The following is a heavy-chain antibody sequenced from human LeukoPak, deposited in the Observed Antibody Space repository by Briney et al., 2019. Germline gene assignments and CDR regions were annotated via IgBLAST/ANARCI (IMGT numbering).Heavy chain of an antibody. Sequence: KPSETLSLTCAVYGGSFSGYYWSWIRQPPGKGLEWIGEINHSGSTNYNPSLKSRVTISVDTSKNQFSLKLSSVTAADTAVYYCARDLSGSGSYYMWVLDYGMDVWGQGTTVTVSS. J-gene: IGHJ6*02. D-gene: IGHD3-10*01. V-gene: IGHV4-34*01. CDR3: ARDLSGSGSYYMWVLDYGMDV. CDR1: GGSFSGYY. CDR2: INHSGST.